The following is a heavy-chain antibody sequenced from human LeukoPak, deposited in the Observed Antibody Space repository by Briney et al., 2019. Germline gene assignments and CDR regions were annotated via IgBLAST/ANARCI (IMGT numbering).Heavy chain of an antibody. CDR3: AKVSPLRFLEWLSSQGFDY. CDR2: ISGSGGST. CDR1: AFTFRSYA. Sequence: GGSLRLSCAASAFTFRSYAMSWVRQAGGKGLEWVSAISGSGGSTYYADSVKGRFTISRDNSKNTLYLQMSSLRAEDTAVYYCAKVSPLRFLEWLSSQGFDYWGQGTLVTVSS. V-gene: IGHV3-23*01. J-gene: IGHJ4*02. D-gene: IGHD3-3*01.